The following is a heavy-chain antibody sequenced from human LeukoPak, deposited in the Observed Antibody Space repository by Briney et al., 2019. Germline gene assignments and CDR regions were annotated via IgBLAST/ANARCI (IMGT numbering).Heavy chain of an antibody. D-gene: IGHD6-6*01. CDR1: VYTFTGYY. CDR2: INPNSGGT. CDR3: ARDYSSIAASLGFDP. J-gene: IGHJ5*02. V-gene: IGHV1-2*02. Sequence: ASVKVSRKASVYTFTGYYMHWVRPAPRQGLEWMGWINPNSGGTKYAQKSQGRATMNRDTSISTAHMELSRLRSDDTAVYYCARDYSSIAASLGFDPWGQGTLVTVSS.